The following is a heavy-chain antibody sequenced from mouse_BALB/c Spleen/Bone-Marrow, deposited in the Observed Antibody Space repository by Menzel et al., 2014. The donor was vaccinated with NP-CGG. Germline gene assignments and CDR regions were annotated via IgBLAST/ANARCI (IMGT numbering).Heavy chain of an antibody. V-gene: IGHV1-20*02. CDR1: GYSFTGYF. Sequence: VQLKQSGPELVKPGASVKISCKASGYSFTGYFMNWVMQSHGKSLEWIGRINPYNGDTFYNQKFKGKATLTVDKSSSTAHMELRSLASEDSAVYYCARGGILRAMDYWGQGTSVTVSS. J-gene: IGHJ4*01. D-gene: IGHD1-1*01. CDR3: ARGGILRAMDY. CDR2: INPYNGDT.